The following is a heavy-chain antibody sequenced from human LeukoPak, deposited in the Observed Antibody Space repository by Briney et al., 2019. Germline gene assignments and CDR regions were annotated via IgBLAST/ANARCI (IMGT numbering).Heavy chain of an antibody. CDR3: ARDPAVAAAGLFDY. J-gene: IGHJ4*02. CDR1: GYIFSNYG. V-gene: IGHV1-18*01. Sequence: ASVKVSCKASGYIFSNYGVSWVRLAPGQRLEWMGWVSAYNGNTNYAQSFQGRVTMTTVTSTSTAYMELRSLRSDDTAVYYCARDPAVAAAGLFDYWGQGTLVTVSS. D-gene: IGHD6-13*01. CDR2: VSAYNGNT.